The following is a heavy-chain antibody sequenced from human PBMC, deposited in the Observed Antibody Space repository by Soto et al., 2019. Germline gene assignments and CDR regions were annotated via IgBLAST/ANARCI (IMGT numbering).Heavy chain of an antibody. D-gene: IGHD6-13*01. J-gene: IGHJ6*02. V-gene: IGHV3-74*01. CDR2: INSDGSST. Sequence: PGGSLRLSCAASGFTFSSYWMHWVRQAPGKGLVWVSRINSDGSSTSYADSVKGRFTISRDNAKNTLYLQMNSLRAEDTAVYYCAREAGRQQLVRVRYYYGMDVWGQGTTVTSP. CDR3: AREAGRQQLVRVRYYYGMDV. CDR1: GFTFSSYW.